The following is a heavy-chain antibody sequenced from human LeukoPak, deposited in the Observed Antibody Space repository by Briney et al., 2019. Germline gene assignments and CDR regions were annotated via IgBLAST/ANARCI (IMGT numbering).Heavy chain of an antibody. Sequence: SETLSLTCTVSDDSISGYYWSWIRQPPGKGLEWIGYIYYFGSTNYNPSLKSRVTISVDTSKNLFSLKLSSVTAADTAVYYCARSALGRDAFDIWGQGTMVTVSS. CDR3: ARSALGRDAFDI. CDR1: DDSISGYY. CDR2: IYYFGST. J-gene: IGHJ3*02. D-gene: IGHD1-26*01. V-gene: IGHV4-59*01.